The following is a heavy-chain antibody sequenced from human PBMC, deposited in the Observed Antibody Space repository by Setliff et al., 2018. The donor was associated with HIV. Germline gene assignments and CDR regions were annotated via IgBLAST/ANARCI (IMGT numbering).Heavy chain of an antibody. CDR2: IYHSGSA. CDR1: DYSISSDYY. J-gene: IGHJ4*02. CDR3: ARRGMWSYETGGNPTATFEY. V-gene: IGHV4-38-2*02. D-gene: IGHD2-8*02. Sequence: PSETLSLTCTVSDYSISSDYYWGWIRQPPGMRLEWIGTIYHSGSAYYNPSLKSRVTISVDTSKNHFSLKLRSVTAADTAVYYCARRGMWSYETGGNPTATFEYWGQGVMVTVSS.